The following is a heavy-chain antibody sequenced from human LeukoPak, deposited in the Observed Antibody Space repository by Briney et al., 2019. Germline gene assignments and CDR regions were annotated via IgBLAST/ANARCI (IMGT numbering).Heavy chain of an antibody. CDR3: TTDVTVTVEGYDAFDI. CDR2: IKSKTDGGTT. Sequence: GGSLRLSCAASGFTFSNAWMSWVRQAPGKGLEWVGRIKSKTDGGTTDYAAPVKGRFTISRDDSKNTLYLQMNSLKTEDTAVYYCTTDVTVTVEGYDAFDIWGQGTMVTVSS. J-gene: IGHJ3*02. D-gene: IGHD4-23*01. V-gene: IGHV3-15*01. CDR1: GFTFSNAW.